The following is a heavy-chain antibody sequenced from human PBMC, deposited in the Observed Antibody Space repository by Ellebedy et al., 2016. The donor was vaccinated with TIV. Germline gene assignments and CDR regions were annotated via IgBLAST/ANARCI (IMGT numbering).Heavy chain of an antibody. V-gene: IGHV1-18*04. J-gene: IGHJ4*02. CDR3: ARYVIRLGELSRYYFDY. CDR1: GYTCTSYG. D-gene: IGHD3-10*01. Sequence: ASVKVSCKASGYTCTSYGISWVRQAPGQGLEWMGWISGYNGNTKYAQKFQDKVTMTTDTSTSTAYMVLRSLRSDETAVYYCARYVIRLGELSRYYFDYWGQGTPVTVSS. CDR2: ISGYNGNT.